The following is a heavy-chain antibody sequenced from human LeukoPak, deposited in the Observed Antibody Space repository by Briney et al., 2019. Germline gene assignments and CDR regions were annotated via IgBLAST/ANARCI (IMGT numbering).Heavy chain of an antibody. CDR3: ASAGYASWFDP. V-gene: IGHV3-53*04. CDR2: IYSDGTT. D-gene: IGHD3-16*01. Sequence: GGSLRLSCAASGFTFSSYEMSWVRQAPGKGLEWVSTIYSDGTTYYADSVKGRFTISRHNSKNTLYLQMNSLRAEDTAVYYCASAGYASWFDPWGQGTLVTVSS. CDR1: GFTFSSYE. J-gene: IGHJ5*02.